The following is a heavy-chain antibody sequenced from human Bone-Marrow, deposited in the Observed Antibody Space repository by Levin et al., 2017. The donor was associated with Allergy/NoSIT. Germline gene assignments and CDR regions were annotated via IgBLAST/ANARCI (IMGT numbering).Heavy chain of an antibody. V-gene: IGHV7-4-1*02. CDR2: INTNTGKP. D-gene: IGHD2-21*01. CDR3: AKGGYILVVPLVPYGMDV. Sequence: GESLKISCEASGYTFTTYGLHWVRQAPGQGLEWMGWINTNTGKPTYPPAFTGRFVSSLDTSVSAAYLEITGLKAYDTATYCGAKGGYILVVPLVPYGMDVWGQGTTVIVSS. J-gene: IGHJ6*02. CDR1: GYTFTTYG.